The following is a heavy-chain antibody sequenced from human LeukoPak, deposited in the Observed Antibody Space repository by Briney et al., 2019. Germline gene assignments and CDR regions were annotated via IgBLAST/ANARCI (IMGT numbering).Heavy chain of an antibody. CDR3: ARDCIAAAGTGTDY. J-gene: IGHJ4*02. Sequence: ASVKVSCKASGYTFTSYGISWVRQAPGQGLEWMGWINPNSGGTNYAQKFQGRVTMTRDTSISTAYVELSRLRSDDTAVYYCARDCIAAAGTGTDYWGQGTLVTVSS. D-gene: IGHD6-13*01. CDR2: INPNSGGT. V-gene: IGHV1-2*02. CDR1: GYTFTSYG.